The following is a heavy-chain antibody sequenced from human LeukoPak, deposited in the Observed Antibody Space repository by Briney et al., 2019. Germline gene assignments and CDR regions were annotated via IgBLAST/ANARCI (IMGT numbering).Heavy chain of an antibody. CDR1: GYSISSGYY. J-gene: IGHJ6*03. CDR3: ARQGGSSSPYYYYYMDV. CDR2: MYHSGST. D-gene: IGHD6-13*01. V-gene: IGHV4-38-2*01. Sequence: PSETLSLTCAVSGYSISSGYYWGWFRQPPGKGLEWIGCMYHSGSTYYNPSLNSRLTISVAPSKNQFSLKLSSVTAADTAVYYCARQGGSSSPYYYYYMDVWGKGTTVTVSS.